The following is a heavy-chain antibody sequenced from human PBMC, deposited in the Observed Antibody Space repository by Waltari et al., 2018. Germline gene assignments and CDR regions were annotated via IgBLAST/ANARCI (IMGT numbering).Heavy chain of an antibody. CDR2: ISSTSSYI. J-gene: IGHJ4*02. CDR3: ATEVLYGSGSSNSYFDY. V-gene: IGHV3-21*01. Sequence: EVHLVESGGGLVKPGGSLRLFCAASGFTFSNYRMNWVRQAPGKGLEWVSSISSTSSYIYYEDSVKGRFTISRDNAKNSLYLQMNSLRAEDTAVYYCATEVLYGSGSSNSYFDYWGQGTLVTVSS. D-gene: IGHD3-10*01. CDR1: GFTFSNYR.